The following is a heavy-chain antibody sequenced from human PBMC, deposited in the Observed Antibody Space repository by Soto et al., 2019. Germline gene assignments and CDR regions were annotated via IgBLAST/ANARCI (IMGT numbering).Heavy chain of an antibody. D-gene: IGHD3-22*01. Sequence: GRSLRLSCAASGFTFSSYSMNWVRQAPGKGLEWVSSISSSSSYIYYADSAKGRFTISRDNAKNSLYLQMNSLRAEDTAVYYCARDQKQSSGYYDWNYYGMDVWGQGTTVTVSS. J-gene: IGHJ6*02. V-gene: IGHV3-21*01. CDR1: GFTFSSYS. CDR2: ISSSSSYI. CDR3: ARDQKQSSGYYDWNYYGMDV.